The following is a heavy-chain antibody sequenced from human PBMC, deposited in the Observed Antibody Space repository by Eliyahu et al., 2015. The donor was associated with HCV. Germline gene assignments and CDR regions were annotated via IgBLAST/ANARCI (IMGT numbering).Heavy chain of an antibody. Sequence: EVQLVESGGGLVKPGGSLRLSCAASGFTFSNAWMSWVRQAPGKGLEGVGRIKSKTDGGTTDYAAPVKGRFTISRDDSKNTLYLQMNSLKTEDTAVYYCTTDWGYYDSSGYYSYWGQGTLITVSS. D-gene: IGHD3-22*01. CDR2: IKSKTDGGTT. V-gene: IGHV3-15*01. CDR1: GFTFSNAW. J-gene: IGHJ4*02. CDR3: TTDWGYYDSSGYYSY.